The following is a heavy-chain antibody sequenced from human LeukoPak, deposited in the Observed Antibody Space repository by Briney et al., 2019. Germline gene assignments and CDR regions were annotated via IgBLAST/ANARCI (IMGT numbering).Heavy chain of an antibody. D-gene: IGHD2-15*01. CDR1: GFTFSSYA. V-gene: IGHV3-23*01. CDR2: ICGSDGST. Sequence: PGGSLRLSCAASGFTFSSYAMSWVRQAPGKGLEWVSVICGSDGSTYYAGSVKGRFTVSRDNSKNTLYLQMNSLRAENTAVYSCAKASGGSCYSQLDYWGQGTLVTVSS. J-gene: IGHJ4*02. CDR3: AKASGGSCYSQLDY.